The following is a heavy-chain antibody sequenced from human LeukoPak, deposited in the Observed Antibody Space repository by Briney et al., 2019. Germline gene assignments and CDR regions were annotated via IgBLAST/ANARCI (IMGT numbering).Heavy chain of an antibody. Sequence: GGSLRLSCAASGFTFDDYAMHWVRQAPGKGLEWVSGISWNSGSIGYADPVKGRFTISRDDAKNSLYLQMNSLRAEDTALYYCAKGGYGSGSYLDYWGQGTLVTVSS. CDR3: AKGGYGSGSYLDY. D-gene: IGHD3-10*01. V-gene: IGHV3-9*01. CDR2: ISWNSGSI. J-gene: IGHJ4*02. CDR1: GFTFDDYA.